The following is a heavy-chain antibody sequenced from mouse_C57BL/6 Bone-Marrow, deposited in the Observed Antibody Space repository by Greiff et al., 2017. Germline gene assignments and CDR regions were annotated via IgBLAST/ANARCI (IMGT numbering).Heavy chain of an antibody. V-gene: IGHV1-55*01. CDR3: ARPYYSNYWYFDV. CDR1: GYTFPSYW. D-gene: IGHD2-5*01. Sequence: QVQLQQPGAELVKPGASVKMSCKASGYTFPSYWITWVKQRPGQGLEWIGDIYPGSGSTNYNEKFKSKARLTVDTSSSTAYMPLSSLTSEDSAVYYCARPYYSNYWYFDVWGTGTTVTVSS. J-gene: IGHJ1*03. CDR2: IYPGSGST.